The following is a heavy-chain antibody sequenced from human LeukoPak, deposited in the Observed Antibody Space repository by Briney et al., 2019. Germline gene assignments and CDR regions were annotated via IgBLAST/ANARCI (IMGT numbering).Heavy chain of an antibody. Sequence: TLSLTCTISGGSISSGSYYWSWIRQPAGKGLEWIGRIYTSGSTNYNPSLKSRVTISVDTSKNQFSLKLSSVTAADTAVYYCARESPRITIFGVVITFDYWGQGTLVTVSS. CDR1: GGSISSGSYY. D-gene: IGHD3-3*01. V-gene: IGHV4-61*02. CDR3: ARESPRITIFGVVITFDY. CDR2: IYTSGST. J-gene: IGHJ4*02.